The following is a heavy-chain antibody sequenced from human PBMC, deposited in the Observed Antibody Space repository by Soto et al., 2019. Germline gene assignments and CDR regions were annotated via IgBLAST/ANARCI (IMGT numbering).Heavy chain of an antibody. D-gene: IGHD3-10*01. J-gene: IGHJ4*02. CDR3: ARGVTMVRGVIHTPYFDY. CDR2: IYYSGRT. Sequence: QVQLQESGPGLVKPSQTLSLTCTVSGGSISSGGYYWSWIRQHPGKGLEWIGYIYYSGRTYYNPSLTTRVTITVDTSKNQFSLQLSSVTAADTAVYYCARGVTMVRGVIHTPYFDYWGQGTLVTVSS. CDR1: GGSISSGGYY. V-gene: IGHV4-31*03.